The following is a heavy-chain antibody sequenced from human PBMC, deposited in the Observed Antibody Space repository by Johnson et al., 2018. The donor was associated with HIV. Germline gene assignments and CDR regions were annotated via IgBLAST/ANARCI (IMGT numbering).Heavy chain of an antibody. CDR3: AKPRSYLNNDAFDI. V-gene: IGHV3-72*01. CDR1: GFTFSNAW. D-gene: IGHD3-10*01. J-gene: IGHJ3*02. Sequence: VQLVESGGGLVQPGGSLRLSCAASGFTFSNAWVSWVRQAPGKGLEWVGRIRNKANSFTTEYAASVKGRFIISRDDSENSLYLQMNSLKTEDTAVYYCAKPRSYLNNDAFDIWGQGTMVTVSS. CDR2: IRNKANSFTT.